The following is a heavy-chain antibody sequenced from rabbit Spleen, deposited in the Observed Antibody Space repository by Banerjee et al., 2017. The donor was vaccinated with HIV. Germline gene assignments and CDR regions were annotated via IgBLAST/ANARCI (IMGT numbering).Heavy chain of an antibody. CDR1: GFDLSSSYW. V-gene: IGHV1S45*01. D-gene: IGHD1-1*01. J-gene: IGHJ6*01. CDR3: ARAPYNPFRLDL. Sequence: QEQLLESGGDLVKPGASLTLTCKASGFDLSSSYWICWVRQAPGKGLEWIGCIATAYGGAYYGSWAQDRFTISKTSSTVDLKMTSLTVADTVTYFCARAPYNPFRLDLWGPGTLVTVS. CDR2: IATAYGGA.